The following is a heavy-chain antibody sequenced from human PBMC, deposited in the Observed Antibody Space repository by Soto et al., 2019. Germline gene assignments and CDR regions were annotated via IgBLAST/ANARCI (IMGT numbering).Heavy chain of an antibody. CDR1: GDSISSYY. J-gene: IGHJ3*02. V-gene: IGHV4-59*01. CDR3: ARVNYDSSGYWGAFDI. D-gene: IGHD3-22*01. Sequence: SETLSLTCTVSGDSISSYYWIWIRQPPGKGLEWIGYIYYSGSTNYNPSLKSRVTISVDTSKNQFSLKLSSVTAADTAVYYCARVNYDSSGYWGAFDIWGQGTMVTVSS. CDR2: IYYSGST.